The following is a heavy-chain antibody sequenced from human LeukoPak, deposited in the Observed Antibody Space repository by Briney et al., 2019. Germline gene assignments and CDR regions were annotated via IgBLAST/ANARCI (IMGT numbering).Heavy chain of an antibody. CDR1: GFTFSSYA. J-gene: IGHJ4*02. D-gene: IGHD1-26*01. CDR3: AKGQPSGSYYNYFDY. V-gene: IGHV3-23*01. CDR2: ISGSGGST. Sequence: AGGSLRLSCAASGFTFSSYAMSWVRQAPGKGLEWVSDISGSGGSTYYADSVKGRFTISRDKSKNTLYLQMNSLRVDDTAVYYCAKGQPSGSYYNYFDYWGQGTLVTVSS.